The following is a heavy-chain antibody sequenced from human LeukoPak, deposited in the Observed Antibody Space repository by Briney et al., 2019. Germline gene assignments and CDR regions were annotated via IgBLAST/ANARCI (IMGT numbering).Heavy chain of an antibody. CDR2: INPSGGST. CDR1: GYTFTSYY. D-gene: IGHD6-13*01. CDR3: ASSSYSSSWYGLLVDY. Sequence: ASVKVSCKASGYTFTSYYMHWVRQAPGQGLEWMGIINPSGGSTSYAQKFQGRVTMTRDTSTSTDYMELSSLRSEDTAVYYCASSSYSSSWYGLLVDYWGQGTLVTVSS. V-gene: IGHV1-46*01. J-gene: IGHJ4*02.